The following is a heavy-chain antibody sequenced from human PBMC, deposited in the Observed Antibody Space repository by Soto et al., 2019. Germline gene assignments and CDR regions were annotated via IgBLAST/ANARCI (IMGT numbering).Heavy chain of an antibody. V-gene: IGHV3-33*01. Sequence: QVQLVESGGGVVQPGRSLRLSCAASGFTFSSYGMHWVRQAPGKGLEWVAVIWYDGSNKYYADSVKGRFTISRDNSKNTLYLQMNSLRAEDKAVYYCARDGEADYYYGMDVWGQGTTVTVSS. CDR1: GFTFSSYG. D-gene: IGHD7-27*01. CDR2: IWYDGSNK. CDR3: ARDGEADYYYGMDV. J-gene: IGHJ6*02.